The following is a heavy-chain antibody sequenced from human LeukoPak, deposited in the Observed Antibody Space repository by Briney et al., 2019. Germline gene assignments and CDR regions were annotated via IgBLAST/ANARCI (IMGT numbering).Heavy chain of an antibody. D-gene: IGHD5-24*01. CDR2: ISLTGLT. CDR3: SREDGAFPPFGY. J-gene: IGHJ4*02. V-gene: IGHV4-4*02. Sequence: QPSGPLSLTCGVSGGSISNTNWWSWVRQPPGQGLEWIGEISLTGLTHYHQSLESRVTLSLDKSKNQLSLNLTSVTAADTAVYYCSREDGAFPPFGYWGQGTLVTVLS. CDR1: GGSISNTNW.